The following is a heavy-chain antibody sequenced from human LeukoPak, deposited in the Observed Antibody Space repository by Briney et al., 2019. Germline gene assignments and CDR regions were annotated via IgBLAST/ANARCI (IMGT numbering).Heavy chain of an antibody. CDR1: GYTFTGYY. Sequence: ASVKVSCEASGYTFTGYYMHWVREDPGQGLEWMGWINPNSGGTNYAQKFQGRVTMTRDTSISTAYMELSRLRSDDTAVYYCARDKYSNYEFNWFDPWGQGTLVTVSS. CDR2: INPNSGGT. D-gene: IGHD4-11*01. V-gene: IGHV1-2*02. J-gene: IGHJ5*02. CDR3: ARDKYSNYEFNWFDP.